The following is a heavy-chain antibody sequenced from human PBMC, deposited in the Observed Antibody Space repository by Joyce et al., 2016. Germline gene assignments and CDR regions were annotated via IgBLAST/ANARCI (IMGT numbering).Heavy chain of an antibody. V-gene: IGHV5-51*01. Sequence: EVQLVQSGAEVQKPGESLKISCKSSGVSFNGYWIAWVRQMPGKGLEWMGNIYPGDSRTRYSPSFQGQVTISADKSINTAYLHWSSLKASDTAIYYCARVISHSHFDTWGQGTLVTVSS. D-gene: IGHD2-21*01. CDR1: GVSFNGYW. CDR3: ARVISHSHFDT. J-gene: IGHJ4*02. CDR2: IYPGDSRT.